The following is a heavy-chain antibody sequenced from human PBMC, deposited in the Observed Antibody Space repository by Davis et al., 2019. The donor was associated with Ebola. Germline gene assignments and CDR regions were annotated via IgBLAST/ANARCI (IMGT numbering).Heavy chain of an antibody. CDR3: ARRSLGHYYDSSGYYTHQYYFDY. V-gene: IGHV4-39*01. J-gene: IGHJ4*02. CDR1: GGSIGSTSYY. Sequence: SETLSLTCTVSGGSIGSTSYYWGWIRQPPGKGLEWIGSIYYSGSTYYNPSLKSRVTISVDTSKNQFSLKLSSVTAADTAVYYCARRSLGHYYDSSGYYTHQYYFDYWGQGTLVTVSS. CDR2: IYYSGST. D-gene: IGHD3-22*01.